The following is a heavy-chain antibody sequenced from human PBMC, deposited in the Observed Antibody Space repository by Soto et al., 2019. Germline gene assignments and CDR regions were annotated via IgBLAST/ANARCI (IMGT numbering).Heavy chain of an antibody. J-gene: IGHJ4*02. CDR3: ARGTVYYCPNDKCGFFFDH. CDR1: GDSLRRGFHH. Sequence: QVQLQESGSGLLKPSQTLSLDCSVSGDSLRRGFHHWSWIRQTPGKGLQLIGYIDTNGDTHYDPSLRNRLNMSIVTTESRFSLKVTSVTAADTAVHYCARGTVYYCPNDKCGFFFDHWGQGALVTVTS. CDR2: IDTNGDT. D-gene: IGHD2-8*01. V-gene: IGHV4-31*03.